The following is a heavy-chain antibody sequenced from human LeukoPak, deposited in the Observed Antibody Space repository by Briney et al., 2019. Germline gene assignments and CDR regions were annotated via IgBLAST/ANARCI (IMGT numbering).Heavy chain of an antibody. CDR1: GFTFSSYS. CDR3: AKDDNYIRFLS. D-gene: IGHD3-16*01. J-gene: IGHJ5*02. Sequence: GGSLRLSCAASGFTFSSYSMKWVRQAPGKGLEWVSSISTSSSYIYYADSVKGRFTISRDNAKNSFYLQMNSLRVEDTAVYYCAKDDNYIRFLSWGQGTLVTVSS. V-gene: IGHV3-21*04. CDR2: ISTSSSYI.